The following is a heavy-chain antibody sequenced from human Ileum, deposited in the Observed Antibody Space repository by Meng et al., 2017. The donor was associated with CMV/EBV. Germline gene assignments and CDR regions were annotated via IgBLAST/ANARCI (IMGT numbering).Heavy chain of an antibody. J-gene: IGHJ4*02. D-gene: IGHD3-10*01. CDR1: GDSIYRAGYY. Sequence: TCAVSGDSIYRAGYYWSWIRQPPGKGLEWIGHIYYSGNTHYNPSLTSRLNISVDTSKNQFSLMLTSVTAADTAVYYCARYFGGHFDYWGQGTLVTVSS. V-gene: IGHV4-30-4*01. CDR3: ARYFGGHFDY. CDR2: IYYSGNT.